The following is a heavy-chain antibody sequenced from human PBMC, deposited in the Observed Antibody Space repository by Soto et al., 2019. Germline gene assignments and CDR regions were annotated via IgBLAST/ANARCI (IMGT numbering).Heavy chain of an antibody. D-gene: IGHD6-13*01. Sequence: PGRSLRLSCAASGFIFSSYGMHWVRQAPGKGLEWVAVISYDGSNKYYADSVKGRFTISRDNSKNTLYLQMNSLRAEDTAVYYCANYPKLRQLAFLIDYWGQGTLVTVPS. J-gene: IGHJ4*02. CDR1: GFIFSSYG. CDR2: ISYDGSNK. V-gene: IGHV3-30*18. CDR3: ANYPKLRQLAFLIDY.